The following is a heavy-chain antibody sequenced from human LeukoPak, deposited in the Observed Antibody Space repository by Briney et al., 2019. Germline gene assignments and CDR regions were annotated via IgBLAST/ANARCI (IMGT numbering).Heavy chain of an antibody. V-gene: IGHV1-69*05. CDR3: ARDLDPIHIVVVPAAINCDY. Sequence: GASVKVSCKASGGTFSSYAISWVRQAPGQGLEWMGGIIPIFGTANYAQKFQGRVTITTDESTSTAYMELSSLRSEDTAVYYCARDLDPIHIVVVPAAINCDYWGRGTLVTVSS. D-gene: IGHD2-2*02. CDR1: GGTFSSYA. J-gene: IGHJ4*02. CDR2: IIPIFGTA.